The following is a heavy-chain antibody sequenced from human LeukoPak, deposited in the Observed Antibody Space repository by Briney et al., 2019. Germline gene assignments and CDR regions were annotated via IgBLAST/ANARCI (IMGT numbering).Heavy chain of an antibody. V-gene: IGHV4-59*08. J-gene: IGHJ4*02. CDR3: VRHEGGTTLDY. Sequence: SETLSLTCTVSGGSTTSSYWSWIRQPPGKGLEWIGYISYSGSTNYNASLKGRVTMSVDTSKNQFSLKLSSVTAADTAVYYCVRHEGGTTLDYWGQGTLVTVSS. CDR2: ISYSGST. CDR1: GGSTTSSY. D-gene: IGHD1-7*01.